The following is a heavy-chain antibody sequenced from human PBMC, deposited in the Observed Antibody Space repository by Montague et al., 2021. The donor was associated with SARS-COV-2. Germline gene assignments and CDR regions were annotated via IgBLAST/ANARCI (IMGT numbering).Heavy chain of an antibody. V-gene: IGHV3-30-3*01. CDR2: ISYDGSNK. D-gene: IGHD1-26*01. J-gene: IGHJ5*02. Sequence: SLRLSCAASGFTFSSYAMHWVRQAPGKGLEWVAVISYDGSNKCYADSVKGRFTISRDNSKNTLYLQMNSLRAEDTAVYYCARPDSGSYLGWFDPWGQGTLVTVSS. CDR1: GFTFSSYA. CDR3: ARPDSGSYLGWFDP.